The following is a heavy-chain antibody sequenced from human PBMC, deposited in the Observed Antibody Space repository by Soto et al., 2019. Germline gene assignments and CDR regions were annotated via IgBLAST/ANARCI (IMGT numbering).Heavy chain of an antibody. D-gene: IGHD2-15*01. CDR2: INPSGGST. J-gene: IGHJ4*02. CDR1: GYTFTSYY. CDR3: AVSRIGASGGSPFDY. Sequence: QVQLVQSGAEVKKPGASVKVSCKASGYTFTSYYMHWVRQAPEQGLEWMGIINPSGGSTSYAQKFQGRVTMTRDTSTSTVYMELSSLRSEDTAVYYCAVSRIGASGGSPFDYWGQGTLVTVSS. V-gene: IGHV1-46*01.